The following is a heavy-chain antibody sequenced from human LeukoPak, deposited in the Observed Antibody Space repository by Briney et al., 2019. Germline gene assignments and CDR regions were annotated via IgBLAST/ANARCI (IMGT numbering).Heavy chain of an antibody. CDR1: GYTFTSYD. CDR3: ARGGLRKNWFDP. Sequence: ASVKVSCKAYGYTFTSYDINWVRQATGQGLEWMGWMNPNSGNTGYAQKFQGRVTITRNTSISTAYMELSSLRSEDTAVYYCARGGLRKNWFDPWGQGTLVTVSS. CDR2: MNPNSGNT. J-gene: IGHJ5*02. D-gene: IGHD5-12*01. V-gene: IGHV1-8*03.